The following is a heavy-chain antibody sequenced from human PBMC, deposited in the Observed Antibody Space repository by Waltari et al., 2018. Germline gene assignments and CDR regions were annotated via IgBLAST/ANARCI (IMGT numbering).Heavy chain of an antibody. D-gene: IGHD3-3*01. V-gene: IGHV4-34*01. J-gene: IGHJ3*01. CDR2: LKQSEGS. Sequence: QVQLQPWGAGLLKPSETLSLTCAVYGGSFSADYWSWIRPTPGKGLEWIGELKQSEGSKYNPSLKSRVTMSLDTSKNYFYLNLRSVTAADTAVYFCARGLDLTYPDALDVWGQGTTVTVSS. CDR1: GGSFSADY. CDR3: ARGLDLTYPDALDV.